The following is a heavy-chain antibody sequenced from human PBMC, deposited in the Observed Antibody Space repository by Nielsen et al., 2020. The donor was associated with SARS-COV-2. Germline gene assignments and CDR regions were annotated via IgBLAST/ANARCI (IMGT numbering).Heavy chain of an antibody. J-gene: IGHJ6*03. D-gene: IGHD1-7*01. V-gene: IGHV3-48*02. CDR3: ARDQLELPAGYYYYMDV. Sequence: GESLKISCAASGFTFSSYSMNWVRQAPGEGLEWVSYISSSSSTIYYADSVKGRFTISRDNAKNSLYLQMNSLRDEDTAVYYCARDQLELPAGYYYYMDVWGKGTTVTVSS. CDR2: ISSSSSTI. CDR1: GFTFSSYS.